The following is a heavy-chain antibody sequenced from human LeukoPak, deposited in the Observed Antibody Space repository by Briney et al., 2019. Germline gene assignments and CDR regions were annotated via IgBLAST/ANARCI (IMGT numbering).Heavy chain of an antibody. CDR3: ARRDYYDSSGYYKPFDY. J-gene: IGHJ4*02. CDR2: ISSSSSTI. CDR1: GFTFSSYS. Sequence: GGSLRLSCAASGFTFSSYSMNWVRQAPGKGLEWVSYISSSSSTIYYADSVKGRFTISRDNAKNSLYLQMNSLRDEDTAVYYCARRDYYDSSGYYKPFDYWGQGTLVTVSS. D-gene: IGHD3-22*01. V-gene: IGHV3-48*02.